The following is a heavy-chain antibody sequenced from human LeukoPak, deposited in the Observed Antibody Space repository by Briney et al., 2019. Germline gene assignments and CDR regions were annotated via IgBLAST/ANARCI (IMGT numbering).Heavy chain of an antibody. CDR3: ARGIAVAENLDY. Sequence: PGGSLRLSCAASGFTFSSYSMNWVRQAPGKGLEWVSSISSSSYIYHADSVKGRFTISRDNAKNSLYLQMNSLRAEDTAVYYCARGIAVAENLDYWGQGTLVTVSS. CDR1: GFTFSSYS. J-gene: IGHJ4*02. D-gene: IGHD6-19*01. CDR2: ISSSSYI. V-gene: IGHV3-21*01.